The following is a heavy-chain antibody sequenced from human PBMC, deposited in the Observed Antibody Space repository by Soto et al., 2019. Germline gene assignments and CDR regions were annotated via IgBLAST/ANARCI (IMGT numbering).Heavy chain of an antibody. V-gene: IGHV3-23*01. J-gene: IGHJ1*01. Sequence: GGSLRLSCAASGFTFSSYAMSWVRQAPGKGLEWVSAISGSGGSTYYADSVKGRFTISRDNSKNTLYLQMNSLRAEDTAVYYCATRAARITIFGVVTPSEYFQHWGQGTLVTVSS. CDR1: GFTFSSYA. CDR2: ISGSGGST. D-gene: IGHD3-3*01. CDR3: ATRAARITIFGVVTPSEYFQH.